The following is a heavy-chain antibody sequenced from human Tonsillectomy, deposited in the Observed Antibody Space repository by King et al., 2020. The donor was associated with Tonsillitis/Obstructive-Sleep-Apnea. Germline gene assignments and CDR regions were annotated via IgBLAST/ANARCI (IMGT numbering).Heavy chain of an antibody. D-gene: IGHD3-16*01. Sequence: VQLVESGGGLVQPGGSLRLSCSAPGFTFSSYDIPWVPQATGKGLEWVSAIGTAGGTYYPGSVKGRFTISRENAKNSLYLQMNSLRAGDTAVYYCARWASYYDYIWGSYGWFDPWGQGTLVTVSS. CDR3: ARWASYYDYIWGSYGWFDP. V-gene: IGHV3-13*04. J-gene: IGHJ5*02. CDR2: IGTAGGT. CDR1: GFTFSSYD.